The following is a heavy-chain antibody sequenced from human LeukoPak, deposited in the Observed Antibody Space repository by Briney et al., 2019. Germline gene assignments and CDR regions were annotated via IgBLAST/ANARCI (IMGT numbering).Heavy chain of an antibody. CDR3: AMGMITFGGVIVIPEVY. J-gene: IGHJ4*02. D-gene: IGHD3-16*02. CDR1: GGSISSGSYY. Sequence: SETLSLTCTVSGGSISSGSYYWSWIRQPAEKGLEWIGRIYTSGSTNYNPSLKSRVTISVDTSKNQFSLKLSSVTAADTAVYYCAMGMITFGGVIVIPEVYWGQGTLVTVSS. V-gene: IGHV4-61*02. CDR2: IYTSGST.